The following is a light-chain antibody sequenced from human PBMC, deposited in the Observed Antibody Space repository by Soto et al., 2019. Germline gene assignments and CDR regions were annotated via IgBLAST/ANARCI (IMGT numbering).Light chain of an antibody. V-gene: IGKV3-20*01. CDR2: GAS. J-gene: IGKJ1*01. Sequence: EIVLTQSPGTLSLSPGERATLSCRASQSVSNNYLAWYQQKTGQAHRLLIYGASNRATGIPDRFSGSGSGTDFTLTISRLEPEDLAVYYCQQDGSSGTFGQGTKVEIK. CDR3: QQDGSSGT. CDR1: QSVSNNY.